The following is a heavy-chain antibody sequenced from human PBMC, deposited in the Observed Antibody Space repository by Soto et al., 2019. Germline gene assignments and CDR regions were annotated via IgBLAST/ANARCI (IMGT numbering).Heavy chain of an antibody. CDR3: ARAAEGDILTGNEFDP. Sequence: GASVKVSCKASGYTFTGYYMHWVRQAPGQGLEWMGWINPNSGGTNYAQKFQGWVTMTRDTSISTAYMELSRLRSDDTAVYYCARAAEGDILTGNEFDPWGQGTLVTVSS. CDR2: INPNSGGT. D-gene: IGHD3-9*01. J-gene: IGHJ5*02. V-gene: IGHV1-2*04. CDR1: GYTFTGYY.